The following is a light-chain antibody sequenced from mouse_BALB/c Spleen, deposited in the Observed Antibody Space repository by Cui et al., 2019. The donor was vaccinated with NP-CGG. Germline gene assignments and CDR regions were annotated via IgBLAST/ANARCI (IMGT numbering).Light chain of an antibody. CDR3: ALWYSNHWV. J-gene: IGLJ1*01. Sequence: QAVVTQESALTTSPGETVTLTCRSSSGAVTTYNYANWVQEKPDHLFTGLIGGTNNRAPGVPARFSGSLIGDKAALTITGTQTEDEAIYFCALWYSNHWVFDGGTKLTVL. CDR1: SGAVTTYNY. CDR2: GTN. V-gene: IGLV1*01.